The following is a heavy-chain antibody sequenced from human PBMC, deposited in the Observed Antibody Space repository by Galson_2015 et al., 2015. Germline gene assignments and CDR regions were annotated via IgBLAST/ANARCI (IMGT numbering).Heavy chain of an antibody. D-gene: IGHD3-22*01. J-gene: IGHJ4*02. CDR1: GFTFSSYA. Sequence: SLRLSCAASGFTFSSYAMSWVRQAPGKGLEWVSLITASGGSPYYADSVKRRFTISRDNSKNTLDLQMNSLRAEDTAMYCCAKGVGSDFYYANDYWGQGTLVPVSS. CDR3: AKGVGSDFYYANDY. CDR2: ITASGGSP. V-gene: IGHV3-23*01.